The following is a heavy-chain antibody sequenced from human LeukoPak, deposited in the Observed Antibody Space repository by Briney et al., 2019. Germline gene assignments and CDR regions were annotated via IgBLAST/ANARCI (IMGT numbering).Heavy chain of an antibody. CDR2: ISGSGGST. V-gene: IGHV3-23*01. CDR3: AKDPPIVVVDLTDY. D-gene: IGHD2-2*01. J-gene: IGHJ4*02. CDR1: GFTFDDYA. Sequence: GGSLRLSCAASGFTFDDYAMHWVRQAPGKGLEWVSAISGSGGSTYYADSVKGRFTISRDNSKNTLYLQMNSLRAEDTAVYYCAKDPPIVVVDLTDYWGQGTLVTVSS.